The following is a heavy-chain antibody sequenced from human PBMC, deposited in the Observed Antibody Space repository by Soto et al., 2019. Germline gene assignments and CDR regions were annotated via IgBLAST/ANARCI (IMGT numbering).Heavy chain of an antibody. J-gene: IGHJ5*02. CDR2: IFNIGTT. CDR3: ARGGASSKWLDP. V-gene: IGHV4-59*01. Sequence: PSVTLCLTCTVSGGSIASYYWRCILQPPGKGLEWIGYIFNIGTTNYNPSLKSRVTISMDTSKNHFSLKMTSLTATDTAVYYCARGGASSKWLDPWGQGTLVTVSS. CDR1: GGSIASYY.